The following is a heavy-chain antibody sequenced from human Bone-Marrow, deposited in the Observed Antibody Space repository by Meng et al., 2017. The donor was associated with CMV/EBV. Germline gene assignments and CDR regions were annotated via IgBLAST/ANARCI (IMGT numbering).Heavy chain of an antibody. D-gene: IGHD3-22*01. V-gene: IGHV3-53*05. J-gene: IGHJ4*02. CDR3: AREGGKYYYDSSGIDY. CDR1: GFTVSSNY. Sequence: GGSLRLSCAASGFTVSSNYMSWVRQAPGKGLEWVSVIYSGGSTYYADSVKGRFTISRDNSKNTLYLQMNSLRAEHTAVYYCAREGGKYYYDSSGIDYWGQGTLVTVSS. CDR2: IYSGGST.